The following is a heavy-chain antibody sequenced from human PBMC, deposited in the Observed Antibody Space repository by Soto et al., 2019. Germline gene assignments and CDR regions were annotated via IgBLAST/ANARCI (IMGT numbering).Heavy chain of an antibody. Sequence: KTSETLSLTCTVSGGSISSYYWSWIRQPPGKGLEWIGYIYYSGSTNYNPSLKSRVTISVDTSKNQFSLKLSSVTAADTAVYYCARGSNQFYYYYYGMDVWGQGTTVTVSS. V-gene: IGHV4-59*01. CDR2: IYYSGST. CDR3: ARGSNQFYYYYYGMDV. CDR1: GGSISSYY. D-gene: IGHD4-4*01. J-gene: IGHJ6*02.